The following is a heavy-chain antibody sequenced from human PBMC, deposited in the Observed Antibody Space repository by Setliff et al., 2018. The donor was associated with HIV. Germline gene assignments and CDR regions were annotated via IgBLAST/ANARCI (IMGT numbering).Heavy chain of an antibody. D-gene: IGHD3-3*01. Sequence: LYLTCTVSSGSITSRTYYWGWIRQPPGEGLEWIGSIFYSGITYYNSSLKSRVSISVDTSKNQFSLNLTSVTAADTAVYYCARSKTFYDFWGGYYTHGAFKIWGLGTMVTVSS. CDR1: SGSITSRTYY. V-gene: IGHV4-39*01. J-gene: IGHJ3*02. CDR2: IFYSGIT. CDR3: ARSKTFYDFWGGYYTHGAFKI.